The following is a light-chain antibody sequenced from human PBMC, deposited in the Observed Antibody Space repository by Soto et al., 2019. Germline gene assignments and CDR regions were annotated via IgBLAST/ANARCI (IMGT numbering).Light chain of an antibody. CDR3: QRANSFPFA. J-gene: IGKJ3*01. Sequence: DLPMTQSPSSVSASVGDRVTITCRASQGINSWLAWYQQKPGKAPKLLIYAASGLQSGVPSRFSGSGSGTDFTLTISSLQPEDFATYYCQRANSFPFAFGPGTTVHIK. V-gene: IGKV1-12*01. CDR1: QGINSW. CDR2: AAS.